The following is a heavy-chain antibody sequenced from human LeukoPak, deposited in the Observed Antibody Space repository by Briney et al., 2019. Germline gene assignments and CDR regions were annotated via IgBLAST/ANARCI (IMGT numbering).Heavy chain of an antibody. D-gene: IGHD5-18*01. CDR3: ATVLHTSMTTWAAFDT. J-gene: IGHJ3*02. Sequence: GGSLRLSCAASGLTFSNFAMTWVRQTPGKGLEWVSALSASGGGAFYAPSVKGRFTISRDNSKNTVSLQMNSLRAEDTALYYCATVLHTSMTTWAAFDTWGQGTMVTVSS. V-gene: IGHV3-23*01. CDR1: GLTFSNFA. CDR2: LSASGGGA.